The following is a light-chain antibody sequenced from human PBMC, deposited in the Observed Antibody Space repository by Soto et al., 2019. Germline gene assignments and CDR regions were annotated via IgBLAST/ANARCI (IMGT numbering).Light chain of an antibody. V-gene: IGKV3-20*01. Sequence: DIVLTQSPGTLSLSPGERATLSCRASQRVNSSYLAWYQQKPGQAPRLIIYGASSRATGIPDRFSGSGSGTDFTLTISRLEPEDFAVYYCQQYGRSPPKYTFGQGAKLEIK. CDR3: QQYGRSPPKYT. CDR2: GAS. CDR1: QRVNSSY. J-gene: IGKJ2*01.